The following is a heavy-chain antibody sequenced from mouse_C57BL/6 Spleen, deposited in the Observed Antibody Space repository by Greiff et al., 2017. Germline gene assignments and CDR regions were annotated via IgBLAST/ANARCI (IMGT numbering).Heavy chain of an antibody. J-gene: IGHJ4*01. Sequence: EVKLMESGGGLVKPGGSLKLSCAASGFTFSDYGMHWVRQAPEKGLERVAYLSSGSSTIYYADTVKGRFTISRDNAKNTLFLQMTRRRSEDTAMYYCARPGYDYAGGAMDYWGQGTSVTVSS. CDR1: GFTFSDYG. D-gene: IGHD2-4*01. CDR3: ARPGYDYAGGAMDY. V-gene: IGHV5-17*01. CDR2: LSSGSSTI.